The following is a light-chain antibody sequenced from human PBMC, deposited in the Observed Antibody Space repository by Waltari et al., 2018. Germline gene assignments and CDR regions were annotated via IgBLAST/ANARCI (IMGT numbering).Light chain of an antibody. V-gene: IGKV4-1*01. J-gene: IGKJ4*01. CDR2: WAS. CDR3: QQYYSTPLLT. Sequence: DIVLTQSPDSLAVSLGARDTINCKSSQSVLYSSNNKNYLAWYQQKPGQPPKLLIYWASTRESGVPDRFSGSGSGTDFTLTISSLQAEDVAVYYCQQYYSTPLLTFGGGTKVEIK. CDR1: QSVLYSSNNKNY.